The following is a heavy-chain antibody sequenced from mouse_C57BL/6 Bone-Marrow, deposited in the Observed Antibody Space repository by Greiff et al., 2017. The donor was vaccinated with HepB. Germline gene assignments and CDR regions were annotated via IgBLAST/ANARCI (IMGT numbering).Heavy chain of an antibody. CDR2: INPNNGGT. CDR3: ARGYYYARYWCFDV. V-gene: IGHV1-18*01. D-gene: IGHD1-1*01. J-gene: IGHJ1*03. CDR1: GYTFTDYN. Sequence: EVQLQQSGPELVKPGASVKIPCKASGYTFTDYNMDWVKQSHGKSLEWIGDINPNNGGTIYNQKFKGKATLTVDKSSSTAYMELRSLTSEDTAVYYCARGYYYARYWCFDVWGTGSTVTVSS.